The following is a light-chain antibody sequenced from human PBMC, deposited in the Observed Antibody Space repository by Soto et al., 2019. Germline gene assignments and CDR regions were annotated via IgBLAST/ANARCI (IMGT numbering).Light chain of an antibody. J-gene: IGKJ1*01. V-gene: IGKV3-15*01. CDR3: QRNANWHWT. CDR2: GAS. Sequence: EIVMTQSPATLSVSPGERATLSCRASQGIGSDLAWYQQKPGQAPRLLIYGASTRATGIPARFSGRGSGTDFPPPIITLHSEDFAFYYFQRNANWHWTLAKGPRWKSN. CDR1: QGIGSD.